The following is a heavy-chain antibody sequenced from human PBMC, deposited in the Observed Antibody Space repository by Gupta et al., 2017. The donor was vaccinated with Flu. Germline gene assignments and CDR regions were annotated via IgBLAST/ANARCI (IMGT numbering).Heavy chain of an antibody. CDR3: ERDAGSGSLRDGLDS. V-gene: IGHV1-2*02. J-gene: IGHJ3*02. Sequence: QEQMVQSGAEVKKPGASVKVSCRASGYTFTDYYFHWVRQAPGQGLEWMGWSNPSTGGTNFEKKFQGRVTMTRDKSIRTVYMELTSLRPDETAVYYCERDAGSGSLRDGLDSGGQGTMVTVSS. CDR2: SNPSTGGT. D-gene: IGHD1-26*01. CDR1: GYTFTDYY.